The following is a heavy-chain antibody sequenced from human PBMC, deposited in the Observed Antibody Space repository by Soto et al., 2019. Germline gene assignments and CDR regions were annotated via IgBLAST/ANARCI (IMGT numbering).Heavy chain of an antibody. V-gene: IGHV3-33*01. J-gene: IGHJ4*02. CDR1: GFTFSSYG. Sequence: GGSLRLSCAASGFTFSSYGMHWVRQAPGKGLEWVAVIWYDGSNKYYADSVKGRFTISRDNSKNTLYLQMNSLRAEDTAVYYCARDRLRFLEWFLDYWGQGTLVTVSS. D-gene: IGHD3-3*01. CDR2: IWYDGSNK. CDR3: ARDRLRFLEWFLDY.